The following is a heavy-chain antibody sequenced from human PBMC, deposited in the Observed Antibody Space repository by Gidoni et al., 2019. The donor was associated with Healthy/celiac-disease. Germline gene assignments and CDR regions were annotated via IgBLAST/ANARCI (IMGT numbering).Heavy chain of an antibody. CDR1: GYTFTDYY. D-gene: IGHD2-2*01. Sequence: EVQLVQSGAEVKKPGATVKISCKVSGYTFTDYYMHWVQQAPGKGLEWMGLVDPEDGETIYAEKFQGRVTITADTSTDTAYMELSSLRSEDTAVYYCATGKDCSSTSCYPYYYGMDFWGQGTTVTVPS. V-gene: IGHV1-69-2*01. CDR2: VDPEDGET. J-gene: IGHJ6*02. CDR3: ATGKDCSSTSCYPYYYGMDF.